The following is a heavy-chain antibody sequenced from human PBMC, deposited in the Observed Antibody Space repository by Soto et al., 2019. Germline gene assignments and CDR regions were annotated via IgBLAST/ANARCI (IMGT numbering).Heavy chain of an antibody. J-gene: IGHJ5*02. CDR2: INPRGGST. D-gene: IGHD1-26*01. V-gene: IGHV1-46*01. Sequence: QVQLVQSGAEVKKPGASVNVSCKASGYTFTSYYMHWVRQAPGQGLEWMGIINPRGGSTTYAQKFQGRVTVTRDTSTSTVFRELSNLRSADTAIYDCARVALSGGGWLDPCGQGTLVTVSS. CDR3: ARVALSGGGWLDP. CDR1: GYTFTSYY.